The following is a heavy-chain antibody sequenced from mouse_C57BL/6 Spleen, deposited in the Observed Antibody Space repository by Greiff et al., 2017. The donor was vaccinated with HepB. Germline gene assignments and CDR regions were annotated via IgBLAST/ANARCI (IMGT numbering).Heavy chain of an antibody. V-gene: IGHV5-16*01. CDR1: GFTFSDYY. J-gene: IGHJ2*01. CDR2: INYDGSST. Sequence: EVMLVESEGGLVQPGSSMKLSCTASGFTFSDYYMAWVRQVPEKGLEWVANINYDGSSTYYLDSLKSRFIISRDNAKNILYLQMSSLKSEDTATYYWARAGVGLTNYFDYWGQGTTLTVSS. D-gene: IGHD3-1*01. CDR3: ARAGVGLTNYFDY.